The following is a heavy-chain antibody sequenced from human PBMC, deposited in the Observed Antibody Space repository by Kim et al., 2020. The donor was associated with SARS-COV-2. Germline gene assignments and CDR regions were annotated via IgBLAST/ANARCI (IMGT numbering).Heavy chain of an antibody. CDR1: GGSISSSSNY. V-gene: IGHV4-39*01. J-gene: IGHJ2*01. CDR3: ARTGDSSRWYFDL. CDR2: IYYSGST. Sequence: SETLSLTCTVSGGSISSSSNYWGWIRQPPGKGLECIGSIYYSGSTYYNPSLKSRVTISVDTSKNHFSLKLSSVTAADTAVYYCARTGDSSRWYFDLWGRGTLVTVSS. D-gene: IGHD6-13*01.